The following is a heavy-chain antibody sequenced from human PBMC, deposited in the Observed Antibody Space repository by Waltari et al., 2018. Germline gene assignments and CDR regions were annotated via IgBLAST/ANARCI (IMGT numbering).Heavy chain of an antibody. D-gene: IGHD5-12*01. Sequence: QVQLVQSGAEVKKPGASVKVSGKASGYTFTSSYRHWVRQAPGQGREGMGIINPSGGCTSYEQNFQCRVTMTSDTPPSTVYMELSSLRSEYTAVYYCASAPYSGSDYKPTEPWGQGTLVTVSS. V-gene: IGHV1-46*01. CDR1: GYTFTSSY. CDR2: INPSGGCT. CDR3: ASAPYSGSDYKPTEP. J-gene: IGHJ5*02.